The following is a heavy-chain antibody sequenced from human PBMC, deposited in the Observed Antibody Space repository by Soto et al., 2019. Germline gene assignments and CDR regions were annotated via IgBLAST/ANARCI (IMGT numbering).Heavy chain of an antibody. Sequence: SVTLPLTSAVAGYSSSSGDYWGWIRQPPGKGLEWLGSIFHSGTTYDNPSLKSRVTISVDMSNNQFSLKLTSVTAADTAVYYCARLLDDSRGYYYFDYWGQGTLVTVFS. CDR2: IFHSGTT. CDR1: GYSSSSGDY. CDR3: ARLLDDSRGYYYFDY. V-gene: IGHV4-38-2*01. J-gene: IGHJ4*02. D-gene: IGHD3-22*01.